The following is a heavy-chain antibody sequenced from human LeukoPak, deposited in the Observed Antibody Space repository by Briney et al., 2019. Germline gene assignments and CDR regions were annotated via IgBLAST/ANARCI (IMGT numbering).Heavy chain of an antibody. Sequence: GGSLRLSCAASGFTFSSYWMSWVRQAPGKGLEWVANTNEDGSEKYYVDSVKGRFTISRDNAKNSLYLQMNSLRAEDTAVYYCARSLSPYDILTGYYFGFDYWGQGTLVTVSS. D-gene: IGHD3-9*01. V-gene: IGHV3-7*01. CDR1: GFTFSSYW. J-gene: IGHJ4*02. CDR2: TNEDGSEK. CDR3: ARSLSPYDILTGYYFGFDY.